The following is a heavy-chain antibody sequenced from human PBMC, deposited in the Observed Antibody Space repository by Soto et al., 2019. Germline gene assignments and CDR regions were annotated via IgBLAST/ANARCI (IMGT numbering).Heavy chain of an antibody. CDR3: ARSTGSSSCYEYNWFDP. V-gene: IGHV5-51*01. CDR2: IYPRDSDT. Sequence: PGESLKISCKGSGYSFTSHWIGWVRQMPGKGLEWMGIIYPRDSDTRYSPSVEGQVTMSVDKSVSTAYLQWSSLKASDTAMYYCARSTGSSSCYEYNWFDPWGQGTRVTVSS. J-gene: IGHJ5*02. CDR1: GYSFTSHW. D-gene: IGHD6-13*01.